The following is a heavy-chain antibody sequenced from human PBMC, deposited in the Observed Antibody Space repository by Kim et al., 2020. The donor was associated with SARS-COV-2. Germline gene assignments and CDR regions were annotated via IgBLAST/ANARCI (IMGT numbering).Heavy chain of an antibody. CDR2: INHSGST. CDR3: ARGPCSSTSCYPPYYYYGMDV. D-gene: IGHD2-2*01. V-gene: IGHV4-34*01. CDR1: GGSFSGYY. Sequence: SETLSLTCAVYGGSFSGYYWSWIRQPPGKGLEWIGEINHSGSTNYNPSLKSRVTISVDTSKNQFSLKLSSVTAADTAVYYCARGPCSSTSCYPPYYYYGMDVGGQGTTVTVSS. J-gene: IGHJ6*02.